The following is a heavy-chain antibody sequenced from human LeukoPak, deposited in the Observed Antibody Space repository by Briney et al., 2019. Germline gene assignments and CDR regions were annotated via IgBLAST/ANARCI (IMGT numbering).Heavy chain of an antibody. CDR1: GYSISSGHY. Sequence: PSETLSLTCAVSGYSISSGHYWGWIRQPPGKGLEWIGTIYYSGSTYYNPSLESRVTISVDTSKNQFSLKLSSVTAADTAVYYCASRIIAVAGMFVYWGQGTLVTVSS. CDR3: ASRIIAVAGMFVY. V-gene: IGHV4-38-2*01. CDR2: IYYSGST. D-gene: IGHD6-19*01. J-gene: IGHJ4*02.